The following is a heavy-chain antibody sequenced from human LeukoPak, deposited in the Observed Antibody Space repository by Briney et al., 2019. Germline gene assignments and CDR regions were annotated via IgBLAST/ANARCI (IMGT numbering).Heavy chain of an antibody. D-gene: IGHD1-26*01. V-gene: IGHV3-48*01. J-gene: IGHJ4*02. CDR1: GFTFSSYS. CDR2: ISSSSTI. Sequence: GGSLRLSCAASGFTFSSYSMNWVRQAPGKGLEWVSYISSSSTIYYADSVKGRFTISRDNAKNSLYLQMNSLRAEDTAVYYCATLDKELDYWGQGTLVTVSS. CDR3: ATLDKELDY.